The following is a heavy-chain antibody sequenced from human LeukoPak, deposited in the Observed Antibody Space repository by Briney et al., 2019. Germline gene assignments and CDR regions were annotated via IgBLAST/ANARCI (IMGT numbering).Heavy chain of an antibody. J-gene: IGHJ6*02. CDR1: VFTVSSYY. Sequence: GGSLRLSCAACVFTVSSYYMTWVRQARGKGLEWVSVIYSGGSIYYADSVKGRVAISRDNSKNAVFLQMNSVRGEDTAVYYCARSYSNHLFGMDVWGQGTTVTVSS. D-gene: IGHD4-11*01. CDR2: IYSGGSI. CDR3: ARSYSNHLFGMDV. V-gene: IGHV3-66*01.